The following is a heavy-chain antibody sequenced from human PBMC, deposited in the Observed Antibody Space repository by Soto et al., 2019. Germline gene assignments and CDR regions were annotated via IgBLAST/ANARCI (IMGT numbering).Heavy chain of an antibody. V-gene: IGHV4-39*01. CDR2: IYYSGST. Sequence: SETLSLTCTVSGGSISSSSYYWGWIRQPPGKGLEWIGSIYYSGSTYYNPSLKSRVTISVDTSKNQFSLKLSSVTAADTAVYYCARMVRSSSAYYFDYWGQGTLVTVSS. CDR1: GGSISSSSYY. D-gene: IGHD6-13*01. CDR3: ARMVRSSSAYYFDY. J-gene: IGHJ4*02.